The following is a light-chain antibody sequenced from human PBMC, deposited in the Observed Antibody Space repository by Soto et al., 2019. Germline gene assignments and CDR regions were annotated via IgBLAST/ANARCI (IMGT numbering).Light chain of an antibody. V-gene: IGLV2-14*01. CDR2: EVS. CDR1: SSDVGGYNY. Sequence: QSVLTQPASVSGSPGQSITISCTGTSSDVGGYNYVSWYQQHPGKAPKLMIYEVSNRPSGVSNRFSGSKSGNTASLTISGLQAEDEAAYYCSSHKSSSPYVFGIGTKVTVL. J-gene: IGLJ1*01. CDR3: SSHKSSSPYV.